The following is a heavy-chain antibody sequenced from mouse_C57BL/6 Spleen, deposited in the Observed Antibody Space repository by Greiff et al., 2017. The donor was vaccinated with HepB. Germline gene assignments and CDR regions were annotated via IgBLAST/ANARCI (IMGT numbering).Heavy chain of an antibody. CDR1: GYTFTSYW. CDR3: ARRGAQALSAWFAY. CDR2: IYPGSGST. Sequence: QVQLQQPGAELVKPGASVKMSCKASGYTFTSYWITWVKQRPGQGLEWIGDIYPGSGSTNYNEKFKSKATLTVDTSSSTAYMQLSSLTSEDSAVYYCARRGAQALSAWFAYWGQGTLVTVSA. V-gene: IGHV1-55*01. J-gene: IGHJ3*01. D-gene: IGHD3-2*02.